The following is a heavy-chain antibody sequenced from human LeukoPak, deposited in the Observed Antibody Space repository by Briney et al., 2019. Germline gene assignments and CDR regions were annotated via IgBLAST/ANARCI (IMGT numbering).Heavy chain of an antibody. J-gene: IGHJ4*02. CDR3: ARAWRGEYYFDY. CDR1: GGSISSYY. CDR2: IYYGGST. Sequence: SETLSLTCTVSGGSISSYYWSWIRQPPGKGLEWIGYIYYGGSTNYNHSLKSRVTISVDTSKNQFSLKLSSVTAADTAVYYCARAWRGEYYFDYWGQGTLVTVSS. V-gene: IGHV4-59*01. D-gene: IGHD3-16*01.